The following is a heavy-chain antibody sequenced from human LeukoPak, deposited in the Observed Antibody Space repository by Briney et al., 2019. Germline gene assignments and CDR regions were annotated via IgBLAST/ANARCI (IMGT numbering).Heavy chain of an antibody. D-gene: IGHD3-22*01. Sequence: SETLSLTCAVSGDSFSSSNWWSWVRQPPGKGLEWIGEIYHSGTTNYNPSLKSRVTISVDTSKNQFSLKLSSVTAADTAVYYCARSPYYYDSSGPEYWGQGTLVTVSS. CDR2: IYHSGTT. CDR1: GDSFSSSNW. J-gene: IGHJ4*02. V-gene: IGHV4-4*02. CDR3: ARSPYYYDSSGPEY.